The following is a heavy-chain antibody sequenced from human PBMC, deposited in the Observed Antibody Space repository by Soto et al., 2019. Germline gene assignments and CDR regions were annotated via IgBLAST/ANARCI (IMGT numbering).Heavy chain of an antibody. CDR3: ARHGITGSYYDAFDI. Sequence: TSATLSLTCTFSCRSIRSSRCYWGWNCQRRWKGLEWIASIKDSGTTFYNPSLKSRVTVSVDTSKNQFALKLSSVTAAETAVYYCARHGITGSYYDAFDIWGQGTMVT. D-gene: IGHD1-26*01. J-gene: IGHJ3*02. V-gene: IGHV4-39*01. CDR2: IKDSGTT. CDR1: CRSIRSSRCY.